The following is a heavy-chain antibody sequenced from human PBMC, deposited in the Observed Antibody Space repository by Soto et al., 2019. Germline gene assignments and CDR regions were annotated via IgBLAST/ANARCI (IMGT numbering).Heavy chain of an antibody. D-gene: IGHD3-10*01. CDR3: ARSELWFGELNWFDP. CDR1: GYTFTNYG. Sequence: ASVKVSCKXSGYTFTNYGITWVRQAPGQGLEWMGWISAYNGNTHYTQRLQGRVTMTTDTSTSTAYMELRGLRSENTAVYYCARSELWFGELNWFDPWGQGTLVTVSS. J-gene: IGHJ5*02. V-gene: IGHV1-18*01. CDR2: ISAYNGNT.